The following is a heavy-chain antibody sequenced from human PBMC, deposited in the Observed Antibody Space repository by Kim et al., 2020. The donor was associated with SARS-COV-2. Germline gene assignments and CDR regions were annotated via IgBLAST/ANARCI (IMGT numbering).Heavy chain of an antibody. J-gene: IGHJ4*02. CDR1: GYIFTDYY. Sequence: ASVKVSCKASGYIFTDYYMHWMRQAPGQGLEWMGRINPNSGGTKYAQNFQGRVTMTRDTSNNAAYMELSGLRSDDTAVYYCARGEGCSGGNCGDLGSYWGQGTLVTVFS. CDR3: ARGEGCSGGNCGDLGSY. D-gene: IGHD2-15*01. CDR2: INPNSGGT. V-gene: IGHV1-2*06.